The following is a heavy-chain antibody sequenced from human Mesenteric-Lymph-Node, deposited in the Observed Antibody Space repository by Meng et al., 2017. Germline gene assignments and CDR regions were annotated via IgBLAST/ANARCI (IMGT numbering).Heavy chain of an antibody. Sequence: QVQLVQSGAEVKKPGASVKVSCKASGYTFTSYGISWVRQAPGQGLEWMGRIIPILGIANYAQKFQGRVTITADKSTSTAYMELSSLRSEDTAVYYCARAFYYGSGRSDYWGQGTLVTVSS. V-gene: IGHV1-69*04. D-gene: IGHD3-10*01. CDR3: ARAFYYGSGRSDY. CDR1: GYTFTSYG. CDR2: IIPILGIA. J-gene: IGHJ4*02.